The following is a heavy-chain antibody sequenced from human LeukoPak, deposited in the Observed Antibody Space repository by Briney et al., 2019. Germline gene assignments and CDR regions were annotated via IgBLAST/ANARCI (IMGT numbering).Heavy chain of an antibody. D-gene: IGHD2-2*01. V-gene: IGHV3-13*01. CDR1: GFTFSNYD. CDR3: ARGSCSSRSCYKRVNGLDV. Sequence: GGSLRLSCAASGFTFSNYDMHWVRQATGKGLEWVSAFHTAGDTHYSGSVKGRFATSRENAKNSFYLQMNNLRAGGTAVYYCARGSCSSRSCYKRVNGLDVWGQGTPVTVSS. J-gene: IGHJ6*02. CDR2: FHTAGDT.